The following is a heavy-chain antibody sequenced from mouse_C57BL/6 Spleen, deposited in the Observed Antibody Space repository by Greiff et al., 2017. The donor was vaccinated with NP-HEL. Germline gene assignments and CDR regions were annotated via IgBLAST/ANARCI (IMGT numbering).Heavy chain of an antibody. CDR1: GYTFTDYN. D-gene: IGHD1-1*01. J-gene: IGHJ1*03. V-gene: IGHV1-18*01. CDR2: INPNNGGT. Sequence: EVKLQQSGPELVKPGASVKIPCKASGYTFTDYNMDWVKQSHGKSLEWIGDINPNNGGTIYNQKFKGKATLTVDKSSSTAYMELRSLTSEDTAVYYCARYYYGSSYPWYFDVWGTGTTVTVSS. CDR3: ARYYYGSSYPWYFDV.